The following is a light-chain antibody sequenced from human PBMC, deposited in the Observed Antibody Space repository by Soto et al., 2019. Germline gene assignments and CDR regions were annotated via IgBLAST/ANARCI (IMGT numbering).Light chain of an antibody. CDR1: SSDVGGYNY. CDR3: SSYTSTTTLVV. V-gene: IGLV2-14*01. CDR2: EVN. J-gene: IGLJ2*01. Sequence: QSALTQPASVSGSPGQSITVSCTGTSSDVGGYNYVSWYQQYPGKAPKLMIYEVNNRPSGVSNRFSGSKSGNTASLTISGLQAEDEADYYCSSYTSTTTLVVFGGGTKVTVL.